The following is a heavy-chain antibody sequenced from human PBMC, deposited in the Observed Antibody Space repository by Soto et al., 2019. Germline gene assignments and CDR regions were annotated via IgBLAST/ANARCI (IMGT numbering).Heavy chain of an antibody. D-gene: IGHD6-19*01. CDR1: GGTFSSYA. CDR2: IIPIFGTA. J-gene: IGHJ1*01. CDR3: ARAGSIAVAGTLAEYFQH. Sequence: QVQLVQSGAEVKKPGSSVKVSCKASGGTFSSYAISWVRQAPGQGLEWMGGIIPIFGTANYAQKFQGRVTITADESTSTDYMELRSLRSEDTAVYYCARAGSIAVAGTLAEYFQHWGQGTLVTVSS. V-gene: IGHV1-69*12.